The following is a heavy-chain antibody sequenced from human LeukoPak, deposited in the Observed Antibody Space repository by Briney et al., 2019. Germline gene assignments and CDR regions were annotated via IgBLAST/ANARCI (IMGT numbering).Heavy chain of an antibody. D-gene: IGHD2-2*01. CDR3: ARGGDIVVVPAAIQGYYFDY. Sequence: SETLSLTCAVYGGSFSGYYWSWIRQPPGKGLEWIGEINHSGSTNYHPSHKSRPTLSVDTSKNHCSLKLSSVTAADKAVYYCARGGDIVVVPAAIQGYYFDYWGQGTLVTVSS. J-gene: IGHJ4*02. CDR2: INHSGST. V-gene: IGHV4-34*01. CDR1: GGSFSGYY.